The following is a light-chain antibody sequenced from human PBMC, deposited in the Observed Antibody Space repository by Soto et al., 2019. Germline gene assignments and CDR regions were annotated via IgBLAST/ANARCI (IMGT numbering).Light chain of an antibody. V-gene: IGLV2-23*02. CDR3: CSDAGSGIYV. J-gene: IGLJ1*01. CDR2: EVT. Sequence: QSVLPQPASVSVSPGQSSTISCTGTSSDVGRYNFVSWYQQHPGKAPKLMICEVTKRPSGVSNRFSGSKSGNTASLTISGLQAEDEADYYCCSDAGSGIYVFGTGTKVTVL. CDR1: SSDVGRYNF.